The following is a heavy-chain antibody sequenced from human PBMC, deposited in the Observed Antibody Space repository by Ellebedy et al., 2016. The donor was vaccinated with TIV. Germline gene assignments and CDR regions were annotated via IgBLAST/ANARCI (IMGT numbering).Heavy chain of an antibody. CDR1: GFSLTSSGMR. D-gene: IGHD2-2*01. CDR3: ARSPPAATSGSFFDY. CDR2: IDWDDDK. J-gene: IGHJ4*02. V-gene: IGHV2-70*04. Sequence: SGPTLVXPTQTLTLTCTFSGFSLTSSGMRVSWVRQPPGKALEWLARIDWDDDKFYRTSLKTRLTISTDTSKNQLVLTMTNLDPVDTATYYCARSPPAATSGSFFDYWGQGTLVTVSS.